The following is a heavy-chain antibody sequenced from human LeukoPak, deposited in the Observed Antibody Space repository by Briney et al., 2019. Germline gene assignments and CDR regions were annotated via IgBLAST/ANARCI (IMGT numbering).Heavy chain of an antibody. D-gene: IGHD1-14*01. CDR3: ARHDDGTEFLDY. V-gene: IGHV4-39*01. CDR2: IYYSGST. Sequence: SETLSLTCTVSGGSISSSSYYWGWIRQPPGKGLEWIGSIYYSGSTYYNPSLESRVTISVDTPKNQFSLKLSSVTAADTAVYYCARHDDGTEFLDYWGQGTLVTVSS. J-gene: IGHJ4*02. CDR1: GGSISSSSYY.